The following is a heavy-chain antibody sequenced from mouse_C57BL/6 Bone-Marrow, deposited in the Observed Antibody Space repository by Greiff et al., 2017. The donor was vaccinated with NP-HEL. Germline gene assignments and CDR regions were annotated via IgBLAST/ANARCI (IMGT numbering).Heavy chain of an antibody. J-gene: IGHJ2*01. V-gene: IGHV1-26*01. D-gene: IGHD1-1*01. Sequence: EVQLQQSGPELVKPGASVKISCMASGYTFTDYYMNWVKQSHGKSLEWIGDINPNNGGTSYNQKFKGKATLTVDKSSSTAYMELRSLTSEDSAVYYCARTTTVVALDYWGQGTTLTVSS. CDR2: INPNNGGT. CDR1: GYTFTDYY. CDR3: ARTTTVVALDY.